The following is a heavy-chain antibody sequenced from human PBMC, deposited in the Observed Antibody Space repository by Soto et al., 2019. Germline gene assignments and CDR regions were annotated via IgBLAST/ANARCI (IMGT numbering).Heavy chain of an antibody. D-gene: IGHD3-10*01. Sequence: GGSLRLSCAASGFTFSSYAMSWVRQAPGKGLEWVSAISGSGGSTYYADSVKGRFTISRDNSKNTLYLQMNSLRAEDTAVYYCAKAVLLWFGQPPYYFDYWGQGTLVTVSS. V-gene: IGHV3-23*01. CDR3: AKAVLLWFGQPPYYFDY. CDR1: GFTFSSYA. CDR2: ISGSGGST. J-gene: IGHJ4*02.